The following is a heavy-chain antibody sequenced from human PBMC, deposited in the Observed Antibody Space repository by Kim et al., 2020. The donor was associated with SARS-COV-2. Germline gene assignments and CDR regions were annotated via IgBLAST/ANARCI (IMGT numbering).Heavy chain of an antibody. V-gene: IGHV1-2*02. Sequence: ASVKVSCKASGYTFTGYYMHWVRQAPGQGLEWMGWINPNSGGTNYAQKFQGRVTMTRDTSISTAYMELSRLRSDDTAVYYCARDLAYYYDSSGYSSGFDYWGQGTLVTVSS. J-gene: IGHJ4*02. CDR3: ARDLAYYYDSSGYSSGFDY. CDR2: INPNSGGT. D-gene: IGHD3-22*01. CDR1: GYTFTGYY.